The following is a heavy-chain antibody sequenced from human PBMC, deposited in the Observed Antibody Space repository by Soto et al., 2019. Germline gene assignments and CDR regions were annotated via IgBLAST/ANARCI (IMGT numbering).Heavy chain of an antibody. CDR3: AKENNYSNIEYNWFDA. CDR2: ISGQGGTT. CDR1: GFRFSSYA. D-gene: IGHD4-4*01. V-gene: IGHV3-23*01. J-gene: IGHJ5*02. Sequence: EVILLESGGDLVAPGQSLRLSCVASGFRFSSYALTWVRQAPGKGLEWVADISGQGGTTYYADSVKGRFTISRDNSKNTLTLQKTSLRVEYTAVYYCAKENNYSNIEYNWFDAWGPGTLVSVSS.